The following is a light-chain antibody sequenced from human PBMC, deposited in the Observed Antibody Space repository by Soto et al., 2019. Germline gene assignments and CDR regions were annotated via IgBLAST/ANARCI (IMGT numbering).Light chain of an antibody. CDR1: QSVGSY. V-gene: IGKV3-11*01. CDR3: QQRSHWHSLT. J-gene: IGKJ4*01. Sequence: EIELIQSPATLSLSPGERATISCRASQSVGSYLAWYQNKPGQAPRLLXSEASNSATGIPARFSGSGSETDLALTISSLETEYSAVYYYQQRSHWHSLTFGGGTKVDIK. CDR2: EAS.